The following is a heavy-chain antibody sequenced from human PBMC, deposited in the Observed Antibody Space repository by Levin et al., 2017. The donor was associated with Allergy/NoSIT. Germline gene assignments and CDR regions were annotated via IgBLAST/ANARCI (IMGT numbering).Heavy chain of an antibody. J-gene: IGHJ4*02. CDR1: GDSIRSSNYY. Sequence: SETLSLTCTVSGDSIRSSNYYWGWIRQPPGKGLEWIGCIYYSGIADYSPSLKSRVTFSVDTFKNQFSLKLTSVTAADTAVYYCARELGRSGYFDYWGQGTLATVSS. CDR2: IYYSGIA. CDR3: ARELGRSGYFDY. V-gene: IGHV4-39*07. D-gene: IGHD2-15*01.